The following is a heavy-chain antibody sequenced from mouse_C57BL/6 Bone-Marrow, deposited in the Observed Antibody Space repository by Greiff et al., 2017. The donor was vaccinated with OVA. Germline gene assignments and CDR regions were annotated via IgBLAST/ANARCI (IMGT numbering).Heavy chain of an antibody. CDR3: ARRYGSDYFDY. CDR2: ISNGGGST. Sequence: EVQRVESGGGLVQPGGSLKLSCAASGFTFSDYYMYWVRQTPEKRLEWVAYISNGGGSTYYPDTVKGRFTISRDNAKNTLYLQMSRLKSEDTAMYYCARRYGSDYFDYWGQGTTLTVSS. CDR1: GFTFSDYY. J-gene: IGHJ2*01. V-gene: IGHV5-12*01. D-gene: IGHD1-1*01.